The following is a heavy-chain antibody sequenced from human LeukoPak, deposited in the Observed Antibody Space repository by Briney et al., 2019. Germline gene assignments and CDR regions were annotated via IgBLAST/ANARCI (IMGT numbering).Heavy chain of an antibody. CDR1: GFTFTSAW. V-gene: IGHV3-15*01. Sequence: GGSLRLSCATSGFTFTSAWLTWVRQAPGKGLEWVGRIKSKSVGETTDYAAPVKGRFTISRDDSENTLYLQMNSLKTEDTAVYYCTTHSGNDLRSWGQGTLVTASS. CDR3: TTHSGNDLRS. J-gene: IGHJ5*02. D-gene: IGHD5-12*01. CDR2: IKSKSVGETT.